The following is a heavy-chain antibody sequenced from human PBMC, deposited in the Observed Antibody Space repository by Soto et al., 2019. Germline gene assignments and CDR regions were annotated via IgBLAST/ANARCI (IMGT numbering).Heavy chain of an antibody. J-gene: IGHJ4*02. Sequence: ESLKISCKVSGYTFTTYWIAWVRQMPGKGLEWMGIIYPADSDTRYSPSFQGQVTMSADKSISTAFLQWNSLKASDTAMYYCARHSLQYKYFDYWGQGALVTVS. CDR2: IYPADSDT. CDR3: ARHSLQYKYFDY. CDR1: GYTFTTYW. D-gene: IGHD1-1*01. V-gene: IGHV5-51*01.